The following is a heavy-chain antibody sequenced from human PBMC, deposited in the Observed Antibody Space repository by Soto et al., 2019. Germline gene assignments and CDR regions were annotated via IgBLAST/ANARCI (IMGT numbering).Heavy chain of an antibody. Sequence: ASETQCVRYSVAGGSSGGVGGCCIWIQKPPGKGLEWIGYIYLIGSTYYSPSLKSRVTISIDRSKTQLCLNLSSVTAADTAVYYCARAGPGFCTNGVCWFAPWGKGTLVPVSS. CDR2: IYLIGST. CDR1: GGSSGGVGGC. J-gene: IGHJ5*02. V-gene: IGHV4-30-2*01. D-gene: IGHD2-8*01. CDR3: ARAGPGFCTNGVCWFAP.